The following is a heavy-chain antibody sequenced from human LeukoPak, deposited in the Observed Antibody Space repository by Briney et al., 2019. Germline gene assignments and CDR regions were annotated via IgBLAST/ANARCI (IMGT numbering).Heavy chain of an antibody. CDR1: GFTFSSYS. CDR3: ARSTSARSPCFDY. CDR2: ISSSSGYI. J-gene: IGHJ4*02. Sequence: GGSLRLSCAASGFTFSSYSMNWVRQAPGKGLEWVSSISSSSGYIYYADSVKGRFTISRDNAKTSLYLQMNSLRAEDSAVYHCARSTSARSPCFDYWGQGTLVTVSS. D-gene: IGHD6-6*01. V-gene: IGHV3-21*01.